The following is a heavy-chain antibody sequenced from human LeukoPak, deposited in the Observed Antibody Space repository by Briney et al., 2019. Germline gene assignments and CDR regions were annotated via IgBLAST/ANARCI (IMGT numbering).Heavy chain of an antibody. CDR2: ISYDGSNK. V-gene: IGHV3-30*03. J-gene: IGHJ4*02. D-gene: IGHD1-26*01. CDR1: GFTFSSYG. CDR3: ARWSGSYYDTGVDY. Sequence: PGGSLRLSCAASGFTFSSYGMHWVRQAPGKGLEWVAVISYDGSNKYYADSVKGRFTISRDNSKNTLYLQMNSLRAEDTAVYYCARWSGSYYDTGVDYWGQGTLVTVSS.